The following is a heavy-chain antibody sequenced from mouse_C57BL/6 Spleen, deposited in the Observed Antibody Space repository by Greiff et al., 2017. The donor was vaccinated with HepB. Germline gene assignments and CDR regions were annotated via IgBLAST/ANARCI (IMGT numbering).Heavy chain of an antibody. CDR3: ARLYDYDGVYYAMDY. CDR2: IYPRSGNT. J-gene: IGHJ4*01. Sequence: VQLQESGAELARPGASVKLSCKASGYTFTSYGISWVKQRTGQGLEWIGEIYPRSGNTYYNEKFKGTATLTADKSSITAYMELRSLTSEDSAVYFCARLYDYDGVYYAMDYWGQGTSVTVSS. CDR1: GYTFTSYG. D-gene: IGHD2-4*01. V-gene: IGHV1-81*01.